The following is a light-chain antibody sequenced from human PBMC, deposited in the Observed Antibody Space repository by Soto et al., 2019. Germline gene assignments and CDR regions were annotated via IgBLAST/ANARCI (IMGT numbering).Light chain of an antibody. CDR1: QGINNH. Sequence: DIQLTQSPSFLSASVGDSVTITCRASQGINNHLAWYQQKPGKAPNLLIYAASTLQSGVPSRFSGSGSGTEFTLTISSLQPEDFATYYCQQLNTYPLTFGQGTRLEIK. J-gene: IGKJ5*01. CDR3: QQLNTYPLT. V-gene: IGKV1-9*01. CDR2: AAS.